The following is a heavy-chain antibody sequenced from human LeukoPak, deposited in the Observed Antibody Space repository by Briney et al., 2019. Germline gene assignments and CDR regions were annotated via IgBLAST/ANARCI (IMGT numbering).Heavy chain of an antibody. CDR3: ARFMATPGGAFDI. CDR2: ISSSGSTI. V-gene: IGHV3-11*01. J-gene: IGHJ3*02. Sequence: GGSLRLSCAASGFTLSDYYMSWIRQAPGKGLEGVSYISSSGSTIYYADSVKGRFTISRDNAKNSLYLQMSGLRAEDTAVYYCARFMATPGGAFDIWGQGTMVTVSS. CDR1: GFTLSDYY. D-gene: IGHD5-12*01.